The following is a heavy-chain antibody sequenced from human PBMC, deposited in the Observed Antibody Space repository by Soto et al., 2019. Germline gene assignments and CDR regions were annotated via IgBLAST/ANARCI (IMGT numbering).Heavy chain of an antibody. D-gene: IGHD6-19*01. CDR3: ARVLAVAVDAFDI. V-gene: IGHV1-69*13. CDR2: IIPIFGTA. Sequence: ASVKVSCKASGGTFSSYAISWVRQAPGQGLEWMGGIIPIFGTANYAQKFQGRVTITADESTSTAYMELSSLRSEDTAVYYCARVLAVAVDAFDIWGQGTMVTVSS. CDR1: GGTFSSYA. J-gene: IGHJ3*02.